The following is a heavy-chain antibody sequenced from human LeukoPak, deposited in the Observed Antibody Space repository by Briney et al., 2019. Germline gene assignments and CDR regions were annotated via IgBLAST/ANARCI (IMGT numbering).Heavy chain of an antibody. CDR3: ARGGSGWYSGAFDI. Sequence: GASVKVSCEASGNTFSSFDIHWIRQASGQGLQWMGWINPNSGSTAYAPKFQGRVTMTRNTSIGTAYLELTSLTSEDTAVYYCARGGSGWYSGAFDIWGQGTMVTVSS. D-gene: IGHD6-19*01. V-gene: IGHV1-8*01. CDR2: INPNSGST. J-gene: IGHJ3*02. CDR1: GNTFSSFD.